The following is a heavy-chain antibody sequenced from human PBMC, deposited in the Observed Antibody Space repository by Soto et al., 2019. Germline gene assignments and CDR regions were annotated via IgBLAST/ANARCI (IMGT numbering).Heavy chain of an antibody. D-gene: IGHD5-12*01. CDR1: GFTFSSYW. CDR3: ARVIVATFDAFDI. V-gene: IGHV3-74*01. Sequence: EVQLVESGGGLVQPGGSLRLSCAASGFTFSSYWMHCVRQAPGKGLVWVSRINSDGSSTSYADSVKGRFTISRDNAKNTLYLQMNSLRAEDTAVYYCARVIVATFDAFDIWGQGTMVTVSS. J-gene: IGHJ3*02. CDR2: INSDGSST.